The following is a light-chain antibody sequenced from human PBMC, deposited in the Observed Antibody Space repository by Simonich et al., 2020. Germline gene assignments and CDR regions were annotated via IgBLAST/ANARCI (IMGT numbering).Light chain of an antibody. CDR1: SSDVGGYNY. V-gene: IGLV2-14*03. J-gene: IGLJ2*01. CDR2: DVS. Sequence: QSALTQPASVFGSPGQSTTISCTGTSSDVGGYNYVSWYQQHPGKTPKLLIYDVSNRPSGVSNRFSGSKSGNTASLTISGLQAEDEADYYCSSYTSSSLVVFGGGTKLTVL. CDR3: SSYTSSSLVV.